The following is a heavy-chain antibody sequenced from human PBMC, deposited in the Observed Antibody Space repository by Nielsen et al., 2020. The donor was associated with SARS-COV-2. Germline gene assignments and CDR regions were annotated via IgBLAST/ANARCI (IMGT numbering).Heavy chain of an antibody. CDR3: ARVSGYYRPQDY. CDR1: GFSFNAFG. V-gene: IGHV3-23*01. J-gene: IGHJ4*02. D-gene: IGHD5-12*01. Sequence: GGSLRLSCAASGFSFNAFGMSWVRQTPGKGLEWISTISGTADSTYYADSVKGRFTISRDNSKNTLYLQMNSLRAEDTATYYCARVSGYYRPQDYWGQGTLVTVSS. CDR2: ISGTADST.